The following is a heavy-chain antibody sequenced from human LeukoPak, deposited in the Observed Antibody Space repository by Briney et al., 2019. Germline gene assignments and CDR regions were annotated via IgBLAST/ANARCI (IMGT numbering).Heavy chain of an antibody. D-gene: IGHD6-13*01. J-gene: IGHJ4*02. Sequence: SETLSLTCTVSGGSISSYYWSWIRQPPGKGLEWTGYIYYSGSTNYNPSLKSRVTISVDTSKNQFSLKLSSVTAADTAVYYCARAYSSSWYGFDYWGQGTLVTVSS. CDR1: GGSISSYY. CDR3: ARAYSSSWYGFDY. V-gene: IGHV4-59*01. CDR2: IYYSGST.